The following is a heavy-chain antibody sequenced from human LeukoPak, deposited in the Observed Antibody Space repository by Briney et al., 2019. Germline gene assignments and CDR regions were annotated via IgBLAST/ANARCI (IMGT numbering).Heavy chain of an antibody. CDR2: VNPNNGDT. J-gene: IGHJ5*01. Sequence: ASVKVSCKASGYMFVGYHMNWVRQAPGQGLEWMGWVNPNNGDTNYAPKFQGTVILTRDPSISTAYLELTSLKFDDTAVYYCTRGGSWFDSWGQGSLVTVSS. D-gene: IGHD3-16*01. CDR3: TRGGSWFDS. CDR1: GYMFVGYH. V-gene: IGHV1-2*02.